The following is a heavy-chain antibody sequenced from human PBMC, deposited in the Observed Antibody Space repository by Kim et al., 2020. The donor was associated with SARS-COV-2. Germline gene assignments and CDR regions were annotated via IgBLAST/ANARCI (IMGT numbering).Heavy chain of an antibody. J-gene: IGHJ4*02. D-gene: IGHD2-8*02. CDR1: GFTFSDFW. Sequence: GGSLRLSCVASGFTFSDFWMGWVRQAPGRGLECVATINQDGSEKYYVDSLKGRFTISKDNTDDSLFLQMNSLRAEDTAIYYCVRLDWRSVANWGQGTQVTVS. CDR3: VRLDWRSVAN. CDR2: INQDGSEK. V-gene: IGHV3-7*05.